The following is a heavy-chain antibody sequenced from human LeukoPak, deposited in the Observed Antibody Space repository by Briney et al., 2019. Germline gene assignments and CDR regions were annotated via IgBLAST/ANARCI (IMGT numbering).Heavy chain of an antibody. D-gene: IGHD1-26*01. CDR1: GFTFSSNW. V-gene: IGHV3-74*01. CDR2: INEDGSTT. J-gene: IGHJ4*02. Sequence: GGSLRLSCAASGFTFSSNWMHWVRQAPGKGLVWVSRINEDGSTTNYADSVKGRSTIFRDNAKNTLYLQMNGLRAEDTAVYYCVRDLGGRSGHRGQGTLVTVSS. CDR3: VRDLGGRSGH.